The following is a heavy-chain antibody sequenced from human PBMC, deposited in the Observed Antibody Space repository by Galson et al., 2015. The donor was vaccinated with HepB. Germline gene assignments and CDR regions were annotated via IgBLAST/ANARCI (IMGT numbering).Heavy chain of an antibody. CDR1: GFTFSNYW. CDR3: SRAVNTYFDS. Sequence: SLRLSCAVSGFTFSNYWMTWVRQAPGKGLEWVSVIYSSGIAYYADSVKGRFTISRDDSKNTLFLQMNSLTAEDTAVYYCSRAVNTYFDSWGQGTLVTVSS. CDR2: IYSSGIA. V-gene: IGHV3-53*01. J-gene: IGHJ4*02.